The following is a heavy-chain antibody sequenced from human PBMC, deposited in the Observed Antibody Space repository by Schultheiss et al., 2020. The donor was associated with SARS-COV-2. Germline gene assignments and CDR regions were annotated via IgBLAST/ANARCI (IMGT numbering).Heavy chain of an antibody. J-gene: IGHJ4*02. CDR2: INPNSGGT. D-gene: IGHD1-26*01. CDR3: ARGTVGSYWDFDY. V-gene: IGHV1-2*02. CDR1: GYTFTGYY. Sequence: ASVKVSCKASGYTFTGYYMHWVRQAPGQGLEWMGWINPNSGGTNYAQKFQGRVTMTRDTSISTAYMELSRLRSDDTAVYYCARGTVGSYWDFDYWGQGTLVTVAS.